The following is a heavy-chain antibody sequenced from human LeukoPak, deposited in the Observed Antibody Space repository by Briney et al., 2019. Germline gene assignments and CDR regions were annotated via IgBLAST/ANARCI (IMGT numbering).Heavy chain of an antibody. Sequence: SETLSLTCAVSGYSISSGYYWGWIRQPPGKGLEWIGSIYHSGSTYYNPSLKSRVTISVDTSKNQFSLKLSSVTAAGTAVYYCARYTGSNWGYSFDPWGQGTLVTVSS. CDR1: GYSISSGYY. J-gene: IGHJ5*02. CDR3: ARYTGSNWGYSFDP. D-gene: IGHD7-27*01. CDR2: IYHSGST. V-gene: IGHV4-38-2*01.